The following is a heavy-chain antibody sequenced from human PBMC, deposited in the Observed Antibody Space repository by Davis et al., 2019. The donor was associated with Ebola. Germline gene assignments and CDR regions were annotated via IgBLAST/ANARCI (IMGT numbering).Heavy chain of an antibody. CDR1: GGTFSSYA. CDR3: ARNAWLPSLYFDY. J-gene: IGHJ4*02. CDR2: IIPIFGTA. D-gene: IGHD5-12*01. V-gene: IGHV1-69*13. Sequence: SVKVSCKASGGTFSSYAISWVRQAPGQGLEWMGGIIPIFGTANYAQKFQGRVTITADESTSTAYMERSSLRSEDTAVYYCARNAWLPSLYFDYWGQGTRVTVSS.